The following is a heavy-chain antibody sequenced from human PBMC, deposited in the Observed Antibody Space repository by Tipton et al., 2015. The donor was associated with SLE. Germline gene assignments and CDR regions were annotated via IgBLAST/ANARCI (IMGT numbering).Heavy chain of an antibody. J-gene: IGHJ4*02. V-gene: IGHV7-4-1*02. CDR1: GYTFTSYG. D-gene: IGHD1-26*01. Sequence: QLVQSGAEVKKPGASVKVSCKASGYTFTSYGINWVRQAPGQGLEWMGWINTSTGKATYAQGFSGRFVFSLDTPANTAYLQISSLEADDSAIYYCATVGDTGLQRSDSWGQGTLVTVSS. CDR3: ATVGDTGLQRSDS. CDR2: INTSTGKA.